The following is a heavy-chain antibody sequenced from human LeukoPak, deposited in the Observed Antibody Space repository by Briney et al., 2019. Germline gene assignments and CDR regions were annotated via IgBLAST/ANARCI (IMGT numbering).Heavy chain of an antibody. Sequence: ASVKVSCKASGYTFTSYYTHWVRQAPGQGLEWMGWMNPNSGNTGYAQKFQGRVTITRNTSISTAYMELSSLRSEDTAVYYCARGRVPAPIQDYWGQGTLVTVSS. J-gene: IGHJ4*02. CDR2: MNPNSGNT. CDR1: GYTFTSYY. D-gene: IGHD2-2*01. CDR3: ARGRVPAPIQDY. V-gene: IGHV1-8*03.